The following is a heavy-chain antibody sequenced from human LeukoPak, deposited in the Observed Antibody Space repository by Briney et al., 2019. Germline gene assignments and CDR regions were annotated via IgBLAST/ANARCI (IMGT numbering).Heavy chain of an antibody. CDR3: SKAVSYSGWYSWFDY. Sequence: GGSLRLSCAASGFTFSSYGMHWVRQAPGKGLEWVAVISYDGSNKYYADSVKGRFTISRDNSKNTLYLQMNSLRAEDTAVYYCSKAVSYSGWYSWFDYWGRGTLVTVFS. J-gene: IGHJ4*02. CDR2: ISYDGSNK. CDR1: GFTFSSYG. D-gene: IGHD6-19*01. V-gene: IGHV3-30*18.